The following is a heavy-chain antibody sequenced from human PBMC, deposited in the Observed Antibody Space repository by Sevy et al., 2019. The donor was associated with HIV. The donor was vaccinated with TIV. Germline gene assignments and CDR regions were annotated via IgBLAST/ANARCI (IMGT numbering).Heavy chain of an antibody. CDR3: AWGSGWRTGYYFDY. CDR1: GFTFSNYA. Sequence: GGSLRLSCAASGFTFSNYAMNWVRQAPGKGLEWVALILINGRSKDYSDSVKGRFTISRDSSNNNLYLQMNSLRAEDTAVYYCAWGSGWRTGYYFDYWGQGILVTVSS. D-gene: IGHD6-19*01. J-gene: IGHJ4*02. CDR2: ILINGRSK. V-gene: IGHV3-30*04.